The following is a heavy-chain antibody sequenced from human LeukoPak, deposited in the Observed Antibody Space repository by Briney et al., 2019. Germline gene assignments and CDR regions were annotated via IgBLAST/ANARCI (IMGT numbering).Heavy chain of an antibody. CDR2: INHSRST. CDR3: AGGVAAAGIGPYYFDY. Sequence: PSETLSLTCAVYGGSFSGYYWGWIRQPPGKGLEWIGEINHSRSTNYNPSLKSRVTISVDTSKNQFSLKLSSVTAADTAVYYCAGGVAAAGIGPYYFDYWGQGTLVTVSS. V-gene: IGHV4-34*01. J-gene: IGHJ4*02. D-gene: IGHD6-13*01. CDR1: GGSFSGYY.